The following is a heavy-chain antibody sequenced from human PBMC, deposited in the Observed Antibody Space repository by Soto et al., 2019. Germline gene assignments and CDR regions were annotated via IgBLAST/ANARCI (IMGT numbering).Heavy chain of an antibody. CDR3: ARHVDYYDSSGYSKYYFDY. Sequence: SETLSLTCTVSGGSISSSSYYWGWIRQPPGKGLEWIGSIYYSGSTYYNPSLKSRVTISVDTSKNQFSLKLSSVTAADTAVYYCARHVDYYDSSGYSKYYFDYWGQGTLVTVSS. CDR1: GGSISSSSYY. J-gene: IGHJ4*02. V-gene: IGHV4-39*01. CDR2: IYYSGST. D-gene: IGHD3-22*01.